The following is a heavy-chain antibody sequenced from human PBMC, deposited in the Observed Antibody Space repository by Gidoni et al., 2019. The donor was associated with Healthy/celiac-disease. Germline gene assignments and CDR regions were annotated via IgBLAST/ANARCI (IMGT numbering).Heavy chain of an antibody. D-gene: IGHD6-13*01. V-gene: IGHV3-21*01. J-gene: IGHJ5*02. CDR2: ISSSSSYI. CDR1: GFTFSSYS. CDR3: AREIAAAGTQNWFDP. Sequence: EVQLVESGGGLVKPGGSLRLSCAASGFTFSSYSMNWVLQAPGKGLEWVSSISSSSSYIYYADSVKGRFTISRDNAKNSLYLQMNSLRAEDTAVYYCAREIAAAGTQNWFDPWGQGTLVTVSS.